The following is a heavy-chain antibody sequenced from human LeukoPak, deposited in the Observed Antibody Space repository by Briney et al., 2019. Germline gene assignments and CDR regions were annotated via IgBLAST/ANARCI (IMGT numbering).Heavy chain of an antibody. CDR2: INGSGSNL. V-gene: IGHV3-48*04. CDR1: GFTFSSYS. D-gene: IGHD3-3*01. CDR3: ASMCDFWSGYPAHDY. J-gene: IGHJ4*02. Sequence: GGSLRLSCSASGFTFSSYSMNWVRQAPGKGLEWLAYINGSGSNLYYADAVRGRFTISRDNAKNSLYLQMNSLRSDDTAVYYCASMCDFWSGYPAHDYWGQGTLVTVSS.